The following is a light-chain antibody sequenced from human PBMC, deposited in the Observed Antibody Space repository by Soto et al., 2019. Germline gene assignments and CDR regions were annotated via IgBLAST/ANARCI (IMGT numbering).Light chain of an antibody. Sequence: QAVVTQESSFSLSPGGTVTITCGLISGSVSTAHNPNWYQQTPGQAPRTLIYSTSTRSSGVPDRFSGSILGNKAALTITGAQADDESDYYCALFMGNGISVFGTGTNLTVL. CDR3: ALFMGNGISV. J-gene: IGLJ1*01. CDR2: STS. V-gene: IGLV8-61*01. CDR1: SGSVSTAHN.